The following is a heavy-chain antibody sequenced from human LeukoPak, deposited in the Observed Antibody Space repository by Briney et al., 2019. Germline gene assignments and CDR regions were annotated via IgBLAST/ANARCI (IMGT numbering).Heavy chain of an antibody. CDR2: IYTSGST. V-gene: IGHV4-4*07. J-gene: IGHJ3*02. CDR1: GGSISSYY. Sequence: KPSETLSLTCTVFGGSISSYYWSWIRQPAGKGLEWIGRIYTSGSTNYNPSLKSRVTMSVDTSKNQFSLKLSSVTAADTAVYYCARDFREYSSSGDAFDIWGQGTMVTVSS. D-gene: IGHD6-6*01. CDR3: ARDFREYSSSGDAFDI.